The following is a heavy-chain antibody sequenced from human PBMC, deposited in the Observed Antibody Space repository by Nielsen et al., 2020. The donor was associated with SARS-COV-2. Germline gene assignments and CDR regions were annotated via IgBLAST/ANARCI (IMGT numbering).Heavy chain of an antibody. CDR2: INHSGST. J-gene: IGHJ5*02. CDR1: GGSFSGYY. V-gene: IGHV4-34*01. CDR3: AREAEQQLTENWFDP. D-gene: IGHD6-13*01. Sequence: SQTLSLTCAVYGGSFSGYYWSWIRQPPGKGLEWIGEINHSGSTNYNPSLKSRVTISVDTSKNQFSLKLSSVTAADTAVYYCAREAEQQLTENWFDPWGQGTLVTVSS.